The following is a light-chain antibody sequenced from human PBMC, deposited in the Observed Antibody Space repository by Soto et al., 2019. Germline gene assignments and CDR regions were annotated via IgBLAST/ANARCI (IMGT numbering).Light chain of an antibody. V-gene: IGKV1-39*01. CDR3: QQSYLSPNT. J-gene: IGKJ5*01. CDR2: AAS. CDR1: QTIDTY. Sequence: DIQMTHSPSTLSVSVGERVTISCRASQTIDTYLNWYQHIPGKAPKLLIYAASNLQSGVPSRFSGSGSGTDFTLTISSLQPEDFATYYCQQSYLSPNTFGRGTRLEIK.